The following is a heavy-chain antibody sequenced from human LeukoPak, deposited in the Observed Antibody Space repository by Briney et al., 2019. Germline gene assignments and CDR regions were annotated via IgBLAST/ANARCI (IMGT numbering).Heavy chain of an antibody. D-gene: IGHD3-22*01. J-gene: IGHJ4*02. CDR1: GFTFSSYS. Sequence: GGSLRLSCAASGFTFSSYSMNWVRQAPGKGLEWVSSISSSSSYIYYAGSVKGRFTISRDDAKNSLYLQMNSLRAEDTAVYYCARMGYYYDSSGYYVNFDYWGQGTLVTVSS. V-gene: IGHV3-21*01. CDR2: ISSSSSYI. CDR3: ARMGYYYDSSGYYVNFDY.